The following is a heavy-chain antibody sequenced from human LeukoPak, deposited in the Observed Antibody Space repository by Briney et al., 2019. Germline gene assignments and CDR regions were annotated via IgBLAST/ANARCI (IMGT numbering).Heavy chain of an antibody. V-gene: IGHV4-39*07. D-gene: IGHD4-23*01. CDR1: GGSISSSSYY. J-gene: IGHJ4*02. CDR2: IYYSGST. CDR3: ALTTVVPNY. Sequence: SETLSLTCTVSGGSISSSSYYWGWIRQPPGKGLEWIGSIYYSGSTYYNPSLKSRVTISVDTSKNQFSLKLSSVTAADTAVYYCALTTVVPNYWGQGTLVTVSS.